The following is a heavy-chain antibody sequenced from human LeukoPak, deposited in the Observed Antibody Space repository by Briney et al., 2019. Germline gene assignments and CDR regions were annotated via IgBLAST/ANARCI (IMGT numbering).Heavy chain of an antibody. J-gene: IGHJ4*02. CDR2: IYSDGTT. CDR1: GLTVRSNY. Sequence: PGESLRLSCTATGLTVRSNYMSWVRQAPGRGLEWVSIIYSDGTTYYADSVKGRFTISRDNSKNALDLQMNNLRAEDTAVYYCARAIRGYYFDYWGQGTLVTVSS. D-gene: IGHD3-10*01. CDR3: ARAIRGYYFDY. V-gene: IGHV3-53*01.